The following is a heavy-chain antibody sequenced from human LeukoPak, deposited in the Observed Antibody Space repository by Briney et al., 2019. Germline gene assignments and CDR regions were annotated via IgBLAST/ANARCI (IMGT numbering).Heavy chain of an antibody. CDR2: IYYSGST. J-gene: IGHJ1*01. V-gene: IGHV4-39*01. Sequence: SETLSLTCTVSGGSISSSSYYWGWIRQPPGKGLEWIGSIYYSGSTYYNPSLKSRVTISVDTSKNQFSLKLSSVTAADTAVYYWATTPYYYDSSGPEASEYFQHWGQGTLVTVP. D-gene: IGHD3-22*01. CDR3: ATTPYYYDSSGPEASEYFQH. CDR1: GGSISSSSYY.